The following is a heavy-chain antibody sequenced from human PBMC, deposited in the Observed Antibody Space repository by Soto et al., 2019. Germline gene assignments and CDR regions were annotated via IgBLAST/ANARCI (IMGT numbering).Heavy chain of an antibody. CDR2: IYYSGST. V-gene: IGHV4-61*03. J-gene: IGHJ4*02. CDR1: GDSVSGGSYY. CDR3: ARWDRFGFNFDY. D-gene: IGHD5-18*01. Sequence: SETLSLTCSVSGDSVSGGSYYWSWIRQPPGKGLDFIGYIYYSGSTNYNPSLKSRLTISIDTSKNHFSLKLTSVTAADTAVYYCARWDRFGFNFDYWGQGTLVTVSS.